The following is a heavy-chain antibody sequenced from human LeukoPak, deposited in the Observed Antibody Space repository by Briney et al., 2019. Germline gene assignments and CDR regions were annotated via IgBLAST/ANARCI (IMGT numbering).Heavy chain of an antibody. J-gene: IGHJ4*02. CDR1: GGTFSSYA. D-gene: IGHD3-9*01. Sequence: SVKVSCKASGGTFSSYAISWVRQAPGQGLEWMGGIIPIFGTANYAQKFQGRVTITADESTSTAYMELSSLRSEDTAVHYCARDGNDILTGYYKAPLDYWGQGTLVTVSS. V-gene: IGHV1-69*13. CDR3: ARDGNDILTGYYKAPLDY. CDR2: IIPIFGTA.